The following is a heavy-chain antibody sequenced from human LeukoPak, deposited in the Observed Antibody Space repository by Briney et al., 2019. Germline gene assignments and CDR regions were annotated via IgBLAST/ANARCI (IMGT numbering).Heavy chain of an antibody. CDR2: IYSGGST. CDR3: AREPPRIAAAGNYFDY. J-gene: IGHJ4*02. CDR1: GFTVSSNH. Sequence: GGSLRLSCAASGFTVSSNHMSWVRQAPGKGLEWVSVIYSGGSTYYADSVKGRFTISRDNSKNTLYLQMNSLRAEDTAVYYCAREPPRIAAAGNYFDYWGQGTLVTVSS. D-gene: IGHD6-13*01. V-gene: IGHV3-53*01.